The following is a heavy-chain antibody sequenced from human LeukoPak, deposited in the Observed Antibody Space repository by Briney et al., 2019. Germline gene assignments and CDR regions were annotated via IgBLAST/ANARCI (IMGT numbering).Heavy chain of an antibody. CDR3: ATVVLTGRPKYYFYNYMDV. CDR2: ISPSGNYI. J-gene: IGHJ6*03. V-gene: IGHV3-21*01. D-gene: IGHD3-9*01. Sequence: GGSLRLSCAASGFTFSSYAMSWVRQAPGKGLEWVSCISPSGNYIYYADSVKGRFTISRDNAKNSLYLQMNSLRVEDTAVYYCATVVLTGRPKYYFYNYMDVWGKGTPVTISS. CDR1: GFTFSSYA.